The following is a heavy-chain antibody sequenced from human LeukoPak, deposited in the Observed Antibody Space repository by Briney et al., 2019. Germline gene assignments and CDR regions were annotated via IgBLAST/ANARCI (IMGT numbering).Heavy chain of an antibody. Sequence: SETLSLTCTVSGGSISSYYWSWIRQPPGKGLEWIGYIYYSGSTDYNPSLKSRVTISVDTSKNQFSLKLSSVTAADTAVYYCARDRYCSGGSCYHWFDPWGQGTLVTVSS. J-gene: IGHJ5*02. V-gene: IGHV4-59*01. CDR3: ARDRYCSGGSCYHWFDP. CDR2: IYYSGST. D-gene: IGHD2-15*01. CDR1: GGSISSYY.